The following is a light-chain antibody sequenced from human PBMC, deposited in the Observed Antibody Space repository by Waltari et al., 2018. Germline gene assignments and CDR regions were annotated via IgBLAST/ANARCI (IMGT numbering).Light chain of an antibody. CDR1: SSELGGYNY. V-gene: IGLV2-14*01. J-gene: IGLJ3*02. CDR2: DVN. Sequence: QSALTQPASVSGSPGQSFTISCTGTSSELGGYNYVSWYQQHPGKAPKLMIYDVNKWPSGVSNRFSGSKSGNTASLTISGLQAEDEADYYCSSYTPTSTLVFGGGTKLTVL. CDR3: SSYTPTSTLV.